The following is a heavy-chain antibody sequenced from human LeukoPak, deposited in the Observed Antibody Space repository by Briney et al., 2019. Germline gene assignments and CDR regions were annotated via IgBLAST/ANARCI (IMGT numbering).Heavy chain of an antibody. J-gene: IGHJ6*02. Sequence: PGGSLRLSFSASGFTFSSYEMNWVPQAPGKGREWVSYISSSGSTIYYADSVKGRFTISRDNAKNSLYLQMNSLRAEDTAVYYCAELGITMIGGVWGQGTTVTISS. CDR3: AELGITMIGGV. CDR2: ISSSGSTI. D-gene: IGHD3-10*02. CDR1: GFTFSSYE. V-gene: IGHV3-48*03.